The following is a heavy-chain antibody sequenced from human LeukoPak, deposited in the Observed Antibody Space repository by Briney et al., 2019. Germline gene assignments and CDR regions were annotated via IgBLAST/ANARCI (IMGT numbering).Heavy chain of an antibody. CDR3: AREYCSGGICYAYFDY. V-gene: IGHV1-2*06. CDR1: GYTFTGYY. J-gene: IGHJ4*02. D-gene: IGHD2-15*01. CDR2: INPNSSDT. Sequence: GESLKISCKASGYTFTGYYMHWVRQAPGHGLEWMGRINPNSSDTTYAQKFQGRVTMTRDTSISTAYMELSRLRSDDTAVYYCAREYCSGGICYAYFDYWGQGTLVTVSS.